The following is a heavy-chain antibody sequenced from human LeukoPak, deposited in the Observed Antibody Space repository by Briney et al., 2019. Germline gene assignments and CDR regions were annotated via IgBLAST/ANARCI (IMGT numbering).Heavy chain of an antibody. V-gene: IGHV3-74*01. CDR2: INTDGSST. CDR1: GFTFSSYW. CDR3: AGDYQLLSPLGY. D-gene: IGHD2-2*01. Sequence: GGSLRLSCAASGFTFSSYWMHWVRQAPGKGLVWVSRINTDGSSTSYADSVKGRFTISRDNSKNTLYLQMNSLRAEDTAVYYCAGDYQLLSPLGYXXQGTLVTVSS. J-gene: IGHJ4*02.